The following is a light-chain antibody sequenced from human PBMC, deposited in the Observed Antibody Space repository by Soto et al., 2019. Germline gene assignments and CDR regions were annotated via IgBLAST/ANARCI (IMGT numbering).Light chain of an antibody. J-gene: IGLJ1*01. CDR1: SSDVGGYNY. Sequence: QSALTQPASVSGSPGQSITISCTGTSSDVGGYNYVSWYQQHPGKATKLMIYEVSNRPSGVSNRFSGSKSGNTASLTISGLQAEDEADYYCSSYTSTSTRVFGTGTKLTVL. CDR2: EVS. V-gene: IGLV2-14*01. CDR3: SSYTSTSTRV.